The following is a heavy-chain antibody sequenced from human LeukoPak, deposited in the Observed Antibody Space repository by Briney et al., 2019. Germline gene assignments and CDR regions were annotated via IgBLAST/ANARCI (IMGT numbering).Heavy chain of an antibody. CDR2: IYSGGNT. Sequence: PGGSLRLSCAASGFSFSSNYMSWVRQAPGKGLEWVSLIYSGGNTYYADSVKGRFTISRDNSKNTLYLQMNSLRAEDTAVYYCAGSLRYFDWSTWGQGTLVTVSS. CDR1: GFSFSSNY. CDR3: AGSLRYFDWST. V-gene: IGHV3-53*01. J-gene: IGHJ5*02. D-gene: IGHD3-9*01.